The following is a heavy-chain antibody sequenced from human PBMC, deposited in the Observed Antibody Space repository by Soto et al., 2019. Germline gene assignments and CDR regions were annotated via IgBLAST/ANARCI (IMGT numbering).Heavy chain of an antibody. D-gene: IGHD3-22*01. V-gene: IGHV1-69*13. CDR2: IIPIFATA. CDR3: AIGTYPYDSSGYDGTFEL. Sequence: ASVKVSCKASGGTFSSYAFNWVRQAPGQGLEWMGGIIPIFATASNAQKFQGRVTITADESTSTAYMELSRLRSADTAVYYCAIGTYPYDSSGYDGTFELCGQGKRGTVAS. J-gene: IGHJ3*01. CDR1: GGTFSSYA.